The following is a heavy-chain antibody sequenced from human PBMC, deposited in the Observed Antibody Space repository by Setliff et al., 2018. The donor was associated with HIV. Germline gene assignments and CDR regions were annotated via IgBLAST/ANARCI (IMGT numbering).Heavy chain of an antibody. CDR3: ARDRGGSYTPYNYYFYMDV. CDR1: GFPFSNYA. D-gene: IGHD1-26*01. CDR2: ISSGGGT. Sequence: GGSLRLSCAASGFPFSNYAMSWVRQAPGKGLEWVSAISSGGGTYYADFVKGRFTISRDNSKNTLYLQLNSLRAEDTAVYYCARDRGGSYTPYNYYFYMDVWGKGTTVTVSS. V-gene: IGHV3-23*01. J-gene: IGHJ6*03.